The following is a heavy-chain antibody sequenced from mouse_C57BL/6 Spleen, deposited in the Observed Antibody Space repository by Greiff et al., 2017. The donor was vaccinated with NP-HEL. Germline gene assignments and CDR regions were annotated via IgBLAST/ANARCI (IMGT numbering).Heavy chain of an antibody. CDR2: IYPGDGDT. D-gene: IGHD1-1*01. V-gene: IGHV1-82*01. Sequence: QVQLKESGPELVKPGASVKISCKASGYAFSSSWMNWVKQRPGKGLEWIGRIYPGDGDTNYNGKFKGKATLTADKSSSTAYMQLSSLTSEDSAVYFCARLITTVVNWYFDVWGTGTTVTVSS. CDR1: GYAFSSSW. J-gene: IGHJ1*03. CDR3: ARLITTVVNWYFDV.